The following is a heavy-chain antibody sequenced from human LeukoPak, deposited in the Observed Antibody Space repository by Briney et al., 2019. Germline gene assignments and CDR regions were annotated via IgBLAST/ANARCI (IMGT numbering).Heavy chain of an antibody. D-gene: IGHD3-22*01. CDR2: IRYDGSNK. CDR1: GFTFSSYG. J-gene: IGHJ4*02. Sequence: PGGSLRLSCAASGFTFSSYGMHWVRQAPGKGLEWVAFIRYDGSNKYYADSVKGRFTISRDNSKNTLYLQMNSLRAEDTAVYYCAKDFSYYYDSSGYFYLDYWGQGTLVTVSS. V-gene: IGHV3-30*02. CDR3: AKDFSYYYDSSGYFYLDY.